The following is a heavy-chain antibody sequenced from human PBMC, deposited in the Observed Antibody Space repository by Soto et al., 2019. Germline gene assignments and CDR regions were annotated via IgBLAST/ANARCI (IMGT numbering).Heavy chain of an antibody. CDR1: GYTFTSYD. J-gene: IGHJ3*02. Sequence: ASVKVSCKASGYTFTSYDINWVRQATGQGLEWMGWMNPNSGNTGYAQKFLGRVTMTRNTSISTAYMELSSLRSEDMAVYYCAGNYYDSSGYYDAFDIWGQGTMVTVSS. CDR2: MNPNSGNT. V-gene: IGHV1-8*01. CDR3: AGNYYDSSGYYDAFDI. D-gene: IGHD3-22*01.